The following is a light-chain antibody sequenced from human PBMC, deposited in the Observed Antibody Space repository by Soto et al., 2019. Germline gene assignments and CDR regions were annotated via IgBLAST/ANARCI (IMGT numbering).Light chain of an antibody. J-gene: IGLJ3*02. CDR1: SSDVGGYKY. CDR3: SSYTSTTPWV. CDR2: EVS. Sequence: QAVLTQPASVSGSPGQSITISCTGTSSDVGGYKYVSWYQQYPGKAPKLIIYEVSNRPSGVSTRFSGSKSGNTASLTISGLQAEDEADYYCSSYTSTTPWVFGGGTKLTVL. V-gene: IGLV2-14*01.